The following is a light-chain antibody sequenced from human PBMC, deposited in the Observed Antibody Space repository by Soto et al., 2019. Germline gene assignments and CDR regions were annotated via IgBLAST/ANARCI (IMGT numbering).Light chain of an antibody. J-gene: IGLJ1*01. Sequence: QSVLTQPPSASGTPGQRVTISCSGSSSNIESNTVNWYQQLPGTAPKLLIYNNNQRPSGVPDRFSGSKSGTSASLAISGLQSEDEADYYCAAWDDSLSGYVFGTGTKVTVL. CDR1: SSNIESNT. CDR2: NNN. V-gene: IGLV1-44*01. CDR3: AAWDDSLSGYV.